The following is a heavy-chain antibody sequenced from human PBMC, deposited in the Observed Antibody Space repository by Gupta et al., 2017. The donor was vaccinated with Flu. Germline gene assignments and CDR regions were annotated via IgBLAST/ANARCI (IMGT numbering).Heavy chain of an antibody. CDR1: GFTFDDYD. CDR3: ARRGGYSQGKPFDY. Sequence: EVQLVESGGGVVRPGGSLRLSCAASGFTFDDYDMNWVRQVPGKGLEWVSGISWDGGSTDYADSVKGRFTISRDNTKNSLSLQMNSLRVEDTALYHCARRGGYSQGKPFDYWGQGTLVTVSS. J-gene: IGHJ4*02. D-gene: IGHD3-16*01. V-gene: IGHV3-20*01. CDR2: ISWDGGST.